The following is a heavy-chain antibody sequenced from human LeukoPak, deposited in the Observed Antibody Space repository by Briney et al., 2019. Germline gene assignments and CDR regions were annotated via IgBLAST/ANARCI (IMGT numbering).Heavy chain of an antibody. CDR3: ARGPIVVVTAILVRETPPLDY. D-gene: IGHD2-21*02. CDR1: GYTFTGYY. V-gene: IGHV1-2*02. CDR2: INPNSGGT. Sequence: GASVKVSCKASGYTFTGYYMHWVRQAPGQGLEWMGWINPNSGGTNYAQKFQGRVTMTRDTSISTAYTELSSLRSEDTAVYYCARGPIVVVTAILVRETPPLDYWGQGTLVTVSS. J-gene: IGHJ4*02.